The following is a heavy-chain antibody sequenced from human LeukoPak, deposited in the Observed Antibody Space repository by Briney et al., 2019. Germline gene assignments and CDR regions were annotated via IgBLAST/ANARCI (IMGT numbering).Heavy chain of an antibody. Sequence: SETLSLTCTVSGGSISTTIYYWGWIRQPPGRDLEWTGSIYSSGNTYYNPSLESRVTISVDTSKNQLSLKLTSATAADTSVYYCARHSGLRSPFDPWGQGTLVTVSS. CDR1: GGSISTTIYY. J-gene: IGHJ5*02. D-gene: IGHD3-3*01. V-gene: IGHV4-39*01. CDR2: IYSSGNT. CDR3: ARHSGLRSPFDP.